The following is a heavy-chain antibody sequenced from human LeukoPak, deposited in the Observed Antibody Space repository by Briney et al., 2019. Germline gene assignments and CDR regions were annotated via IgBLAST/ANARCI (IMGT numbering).Heavy chain of an antibody. Sequence: SVKVSCKASGGTFSSYAISWVRQAPGQGLEWMGGIIPIFGTANYAQKFQGRVTITADESTSTAYMELSSLRSEDTAVYYCARPEDYDILTGYYGAEYFQHWGQGTLVTVSS. J-gene: IGHJ1*01. CDR3: ARPEDYDILTGYYGAEYFQH. CDR1: GGTFSSYA. CDR2: IIPIFGTA. D-gene: IGHD3-9*01. V-gene: IGHV1-69*01.